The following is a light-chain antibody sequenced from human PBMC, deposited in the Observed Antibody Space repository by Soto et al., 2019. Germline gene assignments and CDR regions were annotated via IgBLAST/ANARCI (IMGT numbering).Light chain of an antibody. J-gene: IGKJ1*01. Sequence: DTQMTQSPSTLSASVGDRVTITCRASQSISNCLAWYQQRPGTAPNLLIHTASTLKSGVPSRFSGSGSGTEFPLTISSLQPDDFATYYCQQYNSYSPTFGQGTKVEIK. CDR2: TAS. CDR1: QSISNC. V-gene: IGKV1-5*03. CDR3: QQYNSYSPT.